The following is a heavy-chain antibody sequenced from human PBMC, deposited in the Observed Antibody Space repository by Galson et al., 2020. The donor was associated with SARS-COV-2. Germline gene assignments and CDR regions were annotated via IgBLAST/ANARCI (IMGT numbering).Heavy chain of an antibody. CDR3: ARDQVTTVTTGYYYYYGMDV. V-gene: IGHV1-18*04. D-gene: IGHD4-17*01. Sequence: ASVKVSCKASGYTFTSYGISWVRQAPGQGLEWMGWISVYNGNTNYAQNFQGRVTMTTDTSTSTAYMELRSLRSDDTAVYYCARDQVTTVTTGYYYYYGMDVWGQGTTVTVSS. J-gene: IGHJ6*02. CDR2: ISVYNGNT. CDR1: GYTFTSYG.